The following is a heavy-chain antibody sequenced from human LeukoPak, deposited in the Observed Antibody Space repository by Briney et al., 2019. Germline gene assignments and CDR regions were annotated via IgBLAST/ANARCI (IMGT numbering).Heavy chain of an antibody. CDR2: ISGRGGIT. CDR3: AKLTNFRYFDY. J-gene: IGHJ4*02. V-gene: IGHV3-23*01. CDR1: GFSFSSYA. Sequence: PGGSLRLSCADSGFSFSSYAMSWVRQAPGKGLGWVSRISGRGGITYYADSVRGEFTISRDNSKNTLYLQMNSLRAEDTAVYYCAKLTNFRYFDYWGQGTLVTVSS. D-gene: IGHD2-8*01.